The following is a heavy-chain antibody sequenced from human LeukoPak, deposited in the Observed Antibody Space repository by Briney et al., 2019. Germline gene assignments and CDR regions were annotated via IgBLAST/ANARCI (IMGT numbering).Heavy chain of an antibody. CDR3: ATFRVTMIVVVXAPXDY. Sequence: GGSLRLSCAASGFTFSSYAMSWVRQAPGKGLEWVSAISGSGGSTYYADSVKGRFTISRDNSKNTLYLQMNSLRAEDTAVYYCATFRVTMIVVVXAPXDYXXXGTLVTVXS. J-gene: IGHJ4*02. CDR2: ISGSGGST. CDR1: GFTFSSYA. V-gene: IGHV3-23*01. D-gene: IGHD3-22*01.